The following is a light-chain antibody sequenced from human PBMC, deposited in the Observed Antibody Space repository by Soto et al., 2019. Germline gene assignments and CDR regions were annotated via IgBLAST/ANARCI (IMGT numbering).Light chain of an antibody. CDR3: SSYAGSNNLV. CDR2: EVS. J-gene: IGLJ3*02. CDR1: SSDIGGYDY. V-gene: IGLV2-8*01. Sequence: QSALTQPPSASGSPGQSVTISCAGTSSDIGGYDYVSWYQQHPGKAPKLIIYEVSKRPSGVPDRFSGSKSGNTASLTVSGLQDEDEADYYCSSYAGSNNLVFAGGTKVTVL.